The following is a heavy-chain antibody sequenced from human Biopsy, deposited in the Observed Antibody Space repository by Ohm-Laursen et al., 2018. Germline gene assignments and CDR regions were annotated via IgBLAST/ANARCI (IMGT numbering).Heavy chain of an antibody. D-gene: IGHD6-19*01. CDR2: IYDRGSTA. CDR3: ARGMRSSGWPYFDS. CDR1: GDSVSSGSFY. J-gene: IGHJ4*02. Sequence: TLSLTCPVSGDSVSSGSFYWTWIRQPPGQGLEYIGYIYDRGSTANYNPSLESRVTMSVDMPKNQFSLKLSSVTAADTAIYYCARGMRSSGWPYFDSWGQGTLVTASS. V-gene: IGHV4-61*01.